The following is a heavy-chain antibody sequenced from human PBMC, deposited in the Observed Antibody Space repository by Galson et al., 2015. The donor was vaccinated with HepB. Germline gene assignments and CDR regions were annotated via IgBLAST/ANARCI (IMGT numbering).Heavy chain of an antibody. CDR3: AKKIAVAGVTNQGAFDS. CDR1: GFTFSNYA. Sequence: SLRLSCAASGFTFSNYAMTWVRQAPGKGLEWLSVINYNGAYTSYADSVKGRFTISRDNSKNTVFLQLNSLRAEDTAVYYCAKKIAVAGVTNQGAFDSWGQGTLVTVSS. CDR2: INYNGAYT. J-gene: IGHJ4*02. D-gene: IGHD6-13*01. V-gene: IGHV3-23*01.